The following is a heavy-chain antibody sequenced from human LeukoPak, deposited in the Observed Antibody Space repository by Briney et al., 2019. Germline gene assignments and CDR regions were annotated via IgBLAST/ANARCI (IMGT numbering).Heavy chain of an antibody. CDR1: GFTFSNYW. D-gene: IGHD3-9*01. CDR3: ARGGNYDILTGYIFDY. V-gene: IGHV3-7*03. CDR2: IKHDGRDK. Sequence: GGPLRLSCAASGFTFSNYWMSWVRQAPGKGLEWVANIKHDGRDKHYVDSVKGRFTIARDSAKNSLNLQMNSLRAEDTAVYYCARGGNYDILTGYIFDYWGQGTLVTVSS. J-gene: IGHJ4*02.